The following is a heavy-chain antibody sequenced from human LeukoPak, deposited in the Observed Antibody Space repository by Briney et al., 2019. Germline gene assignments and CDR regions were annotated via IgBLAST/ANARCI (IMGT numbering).Heavy chain of an antibody. CDR2: IIPIFGTA. CDR1: GGTFSSYA. V-gene: IGHV1-69*01. J-gene: IGHJ5*02. Sequence: GSSVKLSCKAAGGTFSSYAISWVRQAPGQGLERMGGIIPIFGTAKYAQKFQGRVTITADELTRTAYMELSSLRSEDTAVYYCARAPSLVVTASPWLGWFDPWGQGTLVTVSS. D-gene: IGHD2-21*02. CDR3: ARAPSLVVTASPWLGWFDP.